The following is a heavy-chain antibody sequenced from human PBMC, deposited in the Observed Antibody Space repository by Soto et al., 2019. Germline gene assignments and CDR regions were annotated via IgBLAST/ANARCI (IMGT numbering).Heavy chain of an antibody. Sequence: PGESLKISCKGSGYSFTSYWIGRVRQMPGKGLEWMGIIYPGDSDTRYSPSFQGQVTISADKSISTAYLQWSSLKASDTAMYYCARSTWYYYDSSGYYRRTDLSWFDPWGQGTLVTVSS. CDR2: IYPGDSDT. V-gene: IGHV5-51*01. CDR1: GYSFTSYW. CDR3: ARSTWYYYDSSGYYRRTDLSWFDP. D-gene: IGHD3-22*01. J-gene: IGHJ5*02.